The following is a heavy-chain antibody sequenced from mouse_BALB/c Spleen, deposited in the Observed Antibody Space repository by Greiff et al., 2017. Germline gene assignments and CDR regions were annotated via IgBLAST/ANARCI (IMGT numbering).Heavy chain of an antibody. CDR1: GFTFSDYY. CDR2: ISDGGSYT. V-gene: IGHV5-4*02. Sequence: EVQLVESGGGLVKPGGSLKLSCAASGFTFSDYYMYWVRQTPEKRLEWVATISDGGSYTYYPDSVKGRFTISRDNAKNNLYLQMSSLKSEDTAMYYCARRSGDYAMDYWGQGTSVTVSS. J-gene: IGHJ4*01. CDR3: ARRSGDYAMDY.